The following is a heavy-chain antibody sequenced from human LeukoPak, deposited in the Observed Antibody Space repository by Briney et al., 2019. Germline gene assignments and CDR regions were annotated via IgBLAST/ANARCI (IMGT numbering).Heavy chain of an antibody. Sequence: SETLSLTCTVSGGSISSYYWSWIRQPPGKGLEWIGNIYYSGSTNYNPSLKSRVTISVDTSKNQFSLKLSSVTAADTAVYYCARHTYDILTGYYGWPLDVWGKGTTVTISS. CDR3: ARHTYDILTGYYGWPLDV. V-gene: IGHV4-59*08. CDR1: GGSISSYY. D-gene: IGHD3-9*01. J-gene: IGHJ6*04. CDR2: IYYSGST.